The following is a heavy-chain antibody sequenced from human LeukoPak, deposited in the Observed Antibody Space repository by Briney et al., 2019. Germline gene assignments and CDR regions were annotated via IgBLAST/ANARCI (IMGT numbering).Heavy chain of an antibody. V-gene: IGHV1-2*04. CDR3: ARGVCSGGSCYSPYYYYGMDV. J-gene: IGHJ6*02. D-gene: IGHD2-15*01. Sequence: ASVKVSCKASGYTFTGYYMHWVRQAPGQGLEWMGWINPNGGGTNYAQKFQGWVTMTRDTSISTAYMELSRLRSDDTAVYYCARGVCSGGSCYSPYYYYGMDVWGQGTTVTVSS. CDR2: INPNGGGT. CDR1: GYTFTGYY.